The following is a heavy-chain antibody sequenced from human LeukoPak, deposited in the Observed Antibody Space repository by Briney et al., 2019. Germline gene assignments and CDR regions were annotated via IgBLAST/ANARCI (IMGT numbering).Heavy chain of an antibody. J-gene: IGHJ6*03. CDR3: ARALVDTAMVTFGYYYYMDV. CDR1: GGSISSYY. D-gene: IGHD5-18*01. Sequence: SETLSLTCTASGGSISSYYWSWIRQPAGKGLEWIGRIYTSGSTNYNPSLKSRVTMSVDTSKNQFSLKLSSVTAADTAVYYCARALVDTAMVTFGYYYYMDVWGKGTTVTVSS. CDR2: IYTSGST. V-gene: IGHV4-4*07.